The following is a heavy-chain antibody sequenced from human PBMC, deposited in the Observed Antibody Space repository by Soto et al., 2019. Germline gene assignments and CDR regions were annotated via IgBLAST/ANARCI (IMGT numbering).Heavy chain of an antibody. V-gene: IGHV4-59*01. J-gene: IGHJ5*02. CDR3: ARIILTGYYGLEP. CDR1: GDSLTSYY. CDR2: TYYTGKT. Sequence: QVQLQESGPGLVKPSETLSLTCSVSGDSLTSYYWTWVRQPPGKGLEWIGYTYYTGKTNYNPSLKSWVTISMDLSKNQFSLELRSLTAADTAVYYCARIILTGYYGLEPWGQGTLVIVSA. D-gene: IGHD3-9*01.